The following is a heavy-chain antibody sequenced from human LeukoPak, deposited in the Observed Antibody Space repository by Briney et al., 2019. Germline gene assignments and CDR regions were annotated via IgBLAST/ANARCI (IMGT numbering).Heavy chain of an antibody. CDR2: IKKDGSEK. J-gene: IGHJ6*03. Sequence: PGGSLRLSCGASGFMFSTYWMSWVRQAPGKGLEWVANIKKDGSEKYYVDFVKGRFTISRDNFRKSLYLYMDSLRAEDTAVYYCARDALWFGESLRGYYYMDVWGKGTTVTVSS. V-gene: IGHV3-7*01. D-gene: IGHD3-10*01. CDR1: GFMFSTYW. CDR3: ARDALWFGESLRGYYYMDV.